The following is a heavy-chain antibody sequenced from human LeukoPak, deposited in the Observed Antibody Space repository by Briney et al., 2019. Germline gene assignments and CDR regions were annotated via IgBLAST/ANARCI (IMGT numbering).Heavy chain of an antibody. CDR2: IYSGGST. CDR1: GFTVSSNY. Sequence: GGSLRLSCAASGFTVSSNYMSWVRQAPGKGLEWVSVIYSGGSTYYADSVKGRLTISRDNSKNTLYLQMDSLRAEDTALYRCARGDYRDSGSYGPSWFAPWGKEPRVIVS. V-gene: IGHV3-66*01. J-gene: IGHJ5*02. D-gene: IGHD3-10*01. CDR3: ARGDYRDSGSYGPSWFAP.